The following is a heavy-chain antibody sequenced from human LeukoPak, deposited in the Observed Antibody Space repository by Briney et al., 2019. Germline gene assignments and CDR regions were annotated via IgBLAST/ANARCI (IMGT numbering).Heavy chain of an antibody. CDR3: AKDRIRGDYVTPHYFDY. CDR1: GFTFSSYA. CDR2: ISGSGGST. J-gene: IGHJ4*02. Sequence: GGSLRLSCAASGFTFSSYAMSWVRQAPGKGLEWVAAISGSGGSTYYADSVKGRFTISRDNSKNTLYLQMNSLRAEDTAVYYCAKDRIRGDYVTPHYFDYWGQGTLVTVSS. V-gene: IGHV3-23*01. D-gene: IGHD4-17*01.